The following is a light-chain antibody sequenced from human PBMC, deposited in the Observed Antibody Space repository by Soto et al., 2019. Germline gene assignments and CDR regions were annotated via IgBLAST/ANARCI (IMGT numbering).Light chain of an antibody. J-gene: IGLJ1*01. Sequence: QSVLTRPPSASGSPGQSVTISCTGTSSDVGGYNYVSWYQQHPGKAPKLMIYEVSKRPSGVPDRFSGSKTGNTDSLTVSGFQAEYVAYNYVSSYAGSNSYVFGSGTKVTVL. CDR3: SSYAGSNSYV. V-gene: IGLV2-8*01. CDR2: EVS. CDR1: SSDVGGYNY.